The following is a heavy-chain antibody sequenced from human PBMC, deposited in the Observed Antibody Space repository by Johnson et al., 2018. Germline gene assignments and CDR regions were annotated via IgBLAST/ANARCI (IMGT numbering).Heavy chain of an antibody. CDR3: ATELYGDYDSNYYYGMDV. CDR1: GYTLTELS. J-gene: IGHJ6*02. D-gene: IGHD4-17*01. CDR2: FDPEDGET. V-gene: IGHV1-24*01. Sequence: VQLLESGAEVKKPGASVKVSCKVSGYTLTELSMHWVRQAPGKGLEWMGGFDPEDGETIYAQKFQGRVTMTEDTSTDTAYMELSSLRSEDTAVYYCATELYGDYDSNYYYGMDVWGQGTTVTVSS.